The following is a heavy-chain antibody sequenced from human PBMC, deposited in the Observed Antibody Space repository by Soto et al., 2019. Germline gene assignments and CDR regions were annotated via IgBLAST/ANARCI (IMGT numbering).Heavy chain of an antibody. CDR2: DYHSGDT. CDR1: GASISSDDYY. Sequence: QVQLQESGPGLVKPSQTLSLTSTVSGASISSDDYYWTWIRQSPGRGLEWMGYDYHSGDTYYNPSLKSRLTMSVDTSRNQLSLKMKSVTAADTAVYYCAIPENSDYYSNQKHCYFDYWGQGNLVTVAS. V-gene: IGHV4-31*03. CDR3: AIPENSDYYSNQKHCYFDY. J-gene: IGHJ4*02. D-gene: IGHD3-22*01.